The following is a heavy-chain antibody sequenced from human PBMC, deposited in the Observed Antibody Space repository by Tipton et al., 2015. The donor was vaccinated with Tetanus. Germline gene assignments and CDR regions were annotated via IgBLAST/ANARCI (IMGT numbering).Heavy chain of an antibody. V-gene: IGHV1-69*01. D-gene: IGHD1-14*01. J-gene: IGHJ5*02. Sequence: QVQLVQSGAEVKKPGSSGKVSCKASGGTFTNYALSWVRQAPGQGLEWVGGITPIFGTTNSAPKFQGRVTITADESTNTAYMELSNLRSEDTAVYYCARAPNRISRASVSWGQGTQITVSS. CDR1: GGTFTNYA. CDR3: ARAPNRISRASVS. CDR2: ITPIFGTT.